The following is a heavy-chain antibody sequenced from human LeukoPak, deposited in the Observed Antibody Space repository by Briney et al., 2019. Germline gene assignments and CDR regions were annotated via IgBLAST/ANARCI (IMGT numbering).Heavy chain of an antibody. D-gene: IGHD3-22*01. V-gene: IGHV4-59*12. CDR2: FYYSGST. Sequence: SETLSLTCTVSGDSFSTFYWSWIRQPPGKGLEWIGYFYYSGSTYYNPSLKSRVTISVDTSKNQFSLKLSSVTAADTAVYYCASATRSYDSSGYTYYFDYWGQGTLVTVSS. J-gene: IGHJ4*02. CDR1: GDSFSTFY. CDR3: ASATRSYDSSGYTYYFDY.